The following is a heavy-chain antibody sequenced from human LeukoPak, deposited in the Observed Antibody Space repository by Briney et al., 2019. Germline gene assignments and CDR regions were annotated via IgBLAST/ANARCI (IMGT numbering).Heavy chain of an antibody. D-gene: IGHD2-15*01. V-gene: IGHV3-23*01. CDR1: GFSFSNSA. J-gene: IGHJ4*02. CDR3: ATRYQSLWYFDY. CDR2: ISGSGSST. Sequence: GGSLRLSCAASGFSFSNSAMHWVRQAPGKGLEWVSAISGSGSSTYYADSVRGRFTISRDNSKNTLYLQVNSLRAEDTAVYYCATRYQSLWYFDYWGQGTLVTVSS.